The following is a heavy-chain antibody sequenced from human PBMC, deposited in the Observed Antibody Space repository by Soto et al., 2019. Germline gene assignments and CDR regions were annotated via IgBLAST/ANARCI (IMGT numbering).Heavy chain of an antibody. J-gene: IGHJ6*04. CDR3: ATDGALGENYYYYGMEV. Sequence: QVQLVQSGAEVKKPGASVKVSCKASGYTFTSYGISWVRQAPGQGLEWMGWISAYNGNTNYAQKLQGRVTMTTDTTRSTAYLELRSLRSDDTAVYYCATDGALGENYYYYGMEVWGKGTTVTVSS. V-gene: IGHV1-18*01. D-gene: IGHD3-16*01. CDR2: ISAYNGNT. CDR1: GYTFTSYG.